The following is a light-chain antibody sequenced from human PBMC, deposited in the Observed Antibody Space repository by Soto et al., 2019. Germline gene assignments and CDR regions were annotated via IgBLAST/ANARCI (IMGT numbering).Light chain of an antibody. CDR1: QSVASN. J-gene: IGKJ1*01. Sequence: EIVLTQSPGTLSLSPGERATLSCRASQSVASNLAWYQQKPGQAPRLLIYGASSRATGIPDRISGSGSGTDFTLTITRLEPEDYAVYYCQQYGGSPWTFGQGTTVDTK. CDR2: GAS. V-gene: IGKV3-20*01. CDR3: QQYGGSPWT.